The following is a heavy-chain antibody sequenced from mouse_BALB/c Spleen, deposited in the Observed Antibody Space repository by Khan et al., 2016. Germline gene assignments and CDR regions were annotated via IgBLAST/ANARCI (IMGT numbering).Heavy chain of an antibody. CDR3: ARGTPFAS. CDR1: GYAFSGYW. Sequence: QVQLQQFGAELVRPGSSVKISCKASGYAFSGYWMNWVKQRPGQGLEWIGQIYPGDGDTNYNGKFKGKATLTADKSSSTAYMQLSSLTSEASAVYFCARGTPFASWGQGTLVTVSA. CDR2: IYPGDGDT. J-gene: IGHJ3*01. V-gene: IGHV1-80*01. D-gene: IGHD2-14*01.